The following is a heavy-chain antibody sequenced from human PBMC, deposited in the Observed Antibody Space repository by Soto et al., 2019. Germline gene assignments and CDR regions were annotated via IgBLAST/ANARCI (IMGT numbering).Heavy chain of an antibody. CDR1: GFTFSTYS. Sequence: EVQLVESGGGLVQPGGSLRLSCAASGFTFSTYSMNWVRQAPGKGLEWVSYISTTSITIYYADSVKGRFTISRDNAKNSLYLQMNTLRAEDTALYYSASHYGSGTYYGDYWGQGTLVTVSS. V-gene: IGHV3-48*01. J-gene: IGHJ4*02. D-gene: IGHD3-10*01. CDR3: ASHYGSGTYYGDY. CDR2: ISTTSITI.